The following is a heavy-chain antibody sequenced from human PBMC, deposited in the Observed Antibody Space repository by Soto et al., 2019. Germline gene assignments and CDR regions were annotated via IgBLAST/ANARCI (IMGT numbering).Heavy chain of an antibody. CDR2: MNPNSGNT. CDR3: ARGDRYCSGGCCSNWFDP. Sequence: QVQLVQSGAEVKKPGASVKVSCKASGYTFTSYDINWVRQATGQGLEWMGWMNPNSGNTGYAQKFQGRVTMSRNPSLSTGYLGLSSLRSEDTGVYYCARGDRYCSGGCCSNWFDPWGQGTLVTVSS. CDR1: GYTFTSYD. V-gene: IGHV1-8*01. J-gene: IGHJ5*02. D-gene: IGHD2-15*01.